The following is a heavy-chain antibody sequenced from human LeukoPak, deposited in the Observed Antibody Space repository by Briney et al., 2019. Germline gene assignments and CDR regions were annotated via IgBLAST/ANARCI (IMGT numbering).Heavy chain of an antibody. CDR2: IYYSGST. Sequence: PSETLSLTCTVSGGSISSYSWSWIRQPPGKGLEWIGYIYYSGSTNYNPSLKSRVTISVDTSKNQFSLNLSSVTAADTAVYYCGRHNYETDAFDIWGQGTMVTVSS. V-gene: IGHV4-59*08. CDR1: GGSISSYS. D-gene: IGHD3-16*01. CDR3: GRHNYETDAFDI. J-gene: IGHJ3*02.